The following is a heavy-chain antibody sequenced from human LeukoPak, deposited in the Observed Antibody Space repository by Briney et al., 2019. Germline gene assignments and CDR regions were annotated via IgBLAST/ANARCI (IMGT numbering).Heavy chain of an antibody. D-gene: IGHD6-6*01. V-gene: IGHV4-39*01. CDR1: GGSISSSCYY. Sequence: SETLSLTCTVSGGSISSSCYYWGWIRQPPGKGLEWIGSIYYSGSTYYNPSLKRRVTISVDTSKNHSSPKLSSVTAADTAVYYCARQRGSSWDYYYYYYMDVWGKGTTVTVSS. CDR2: IYYSGST. J-gene: IGHJ6*03. CDR3: ARQRGSSWDYYYYYYMDV.